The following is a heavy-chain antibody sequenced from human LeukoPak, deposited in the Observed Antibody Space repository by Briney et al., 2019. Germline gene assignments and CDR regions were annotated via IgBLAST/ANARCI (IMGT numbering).Heavy chain of an antibody. CDR1: GFTFSSYE. Sequence: PGGSLRLSCAASGFTFSSYEMNWVRQAPGKGLEWVSYISESGSTRTYAASVKGRFTISRDNAKNSLSLEMNSLRDDDTAVYYCAREQLVPWGPNANWFDPWGQGTPVTVSS. CDR2: ISESGSTR. J-gene: IGHJ5*02. D-gene: IGHD6-6*01. V-gene: IGHV3-48*03. CDR3: AREQLVPWGPNANWFDP.